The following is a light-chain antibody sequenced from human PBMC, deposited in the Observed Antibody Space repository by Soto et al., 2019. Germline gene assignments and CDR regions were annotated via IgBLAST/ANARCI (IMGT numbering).Light chain of an antibody. V-gene: IGKV3D-20*02. CDR1: QSVSSDY. CDR2: DAS. Sequence: IVLTQSPGTLSLSPGERATLSCRASQSVSSDYLAWYQQKPGQAPRLLIYDASRRATGIPARFSGSGSGADFTLTISTLEPEDFAVYYCQQRSSWPITFGQGTRLEIK. CDR3: QQRSSWPIT. J-gene: IGKJ5*01.